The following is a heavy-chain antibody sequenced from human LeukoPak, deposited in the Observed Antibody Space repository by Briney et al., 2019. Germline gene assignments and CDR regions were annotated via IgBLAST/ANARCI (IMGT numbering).Heavy chain of an antibody. V-gene: IGHV3-23*01. CDR2: ISGRGGST. J-gene: IGHJ4*02. Sequence: GGSLRLSCAASGFSFGSYALSWVRQAPGKGLEWVSAISGRGGSTYYADSVKGRFTISRDNSKNTLYLQLNSLRAEDTAVYYCAKDRGSGWPQFDYWGQGTLVTVSS. D-gene: IGHD6-19*01. CDR3: AKDRGSGWPQFDY. CDR1: GFSFGSYA.